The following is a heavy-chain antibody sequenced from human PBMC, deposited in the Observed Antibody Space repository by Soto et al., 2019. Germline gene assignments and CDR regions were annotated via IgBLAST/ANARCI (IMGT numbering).Heavy chain of an antibody. V-gene: IGHV3-30*18. D-gene: IGHD5-18*01. CDR2: ISYHGSNK. CDR3: AKDYRSSYGYRDYYYDMDV. CDR1: GFTFSSYA. J-gene: IGHJ6*02. Sequence: QVQLVESGGGVVQPGRSLRLSCPASGFTFSSYAMHWVRQAPGKVLEWVAVISYHGSNKYYADSVKGRFTISRDNSKNTVYLQMNSLRTEDTAVYYCAKDYRSSYGYRDYYYDMDVWGQGTTVIVSS.